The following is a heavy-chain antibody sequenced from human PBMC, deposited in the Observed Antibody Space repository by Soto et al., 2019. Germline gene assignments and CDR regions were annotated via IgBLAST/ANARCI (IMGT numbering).Heavy chain of an antibody. Sequence: QVQLVQSGTEVKKPGASVKVSCKTSGYSFANQAINWVRQAPGQGLEWVGRISGRSGNSNYAATVRGRVTMTTDTSTGAAYLELMAMTPDDTAVYYCARGYDSSAYFYPLGDGMDVWGQGTTVTVSS. V-gene: IGHV1-18*01. CDR2: ISGRSGNS. CDR1: GYSFANQA. D-gene: IGHD3-22*01. CDR3: ARGYDSSAYFYPLGDGMDV. J-gene: IGHJ6*02.